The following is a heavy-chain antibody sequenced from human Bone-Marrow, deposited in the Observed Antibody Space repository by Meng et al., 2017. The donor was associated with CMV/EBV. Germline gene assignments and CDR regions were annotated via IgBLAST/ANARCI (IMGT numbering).Heavy chain of an antibody. Sequence: GGSLRLSCAAPGFTFNNYWMHWVRQAPGKGLVWVSRINSDGTSTTYADSVKGRFTISRDNAKITLYLQMNSLRAEDTAVYYCAKEGPAAIHEGAFDIWGPGKMVTVAS. V-gene: IGHV3-74*01. J-gene: IGHJ3*02. CDR3: AKEGPAAIHEGAFDI. CDR2: INSDGTST. D-gene: IGHD2-2*02. CDR1: GFTFNNYW.